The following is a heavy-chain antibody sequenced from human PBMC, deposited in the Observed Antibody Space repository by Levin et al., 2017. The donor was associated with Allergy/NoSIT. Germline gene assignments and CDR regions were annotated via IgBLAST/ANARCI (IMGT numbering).Heavy chain of an antibody. D-gene: IGHD6-13*01. CDR3: ATAAVPNRGDY. CDR1: RFTVSTNY. V-gene: IGHV3-53*01. Sequence: TGESLKISCAASRFTVSTNYMSWVRQAPGKGLEWVSIFYPDEGTYYADSVQGRLTISRDFSKNTLSLQMNSLRAEDTAGYYCATAAVPNRGDYWGQGTLVTVSS. CDR2: FYPDEGT. J-gene: IGHJ4*02.